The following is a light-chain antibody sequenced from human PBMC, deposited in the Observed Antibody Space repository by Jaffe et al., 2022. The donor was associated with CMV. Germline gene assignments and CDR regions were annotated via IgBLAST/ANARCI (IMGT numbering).Light chain of an antibody. V-gene: IGLV3-21*04. CDR3: QVWDRISDHQV. CDR2: YDT. J-gene: IGLJ1*01. Sequence: SYVLTQPPSVSVAPGKTARITCGGNNIGSKSVHWYQQKPGQAPVLVIYYDTDRPSGIPERFSGSNSGNTATLTISRVGAGDEADYYCQVWDRISDHQVFGTGTKVTVL. CDR1: NIGSKS.